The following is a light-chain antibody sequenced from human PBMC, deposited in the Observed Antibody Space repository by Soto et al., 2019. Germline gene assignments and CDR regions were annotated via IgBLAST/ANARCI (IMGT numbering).Light chain of an antibody. CDR1: QSVSSSY. CDR3: QQRSDGRIT. V-gene: IGKV3D-20*02. Sequence: EIVLPQSPGTLSLSPGERATLSCRASQSVSSSYLAWYQQKPGQAPRLLISDTSNRATGIPARFSGSGSGTDFTLTISSLEPEDFAVYYCQQRSDGRITFGQGTRLE. CDR2: DTS. J-gene: IGKJ5*01.